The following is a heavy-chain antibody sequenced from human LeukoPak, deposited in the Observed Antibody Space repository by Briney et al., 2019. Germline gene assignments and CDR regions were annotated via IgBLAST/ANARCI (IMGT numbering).Heavy chain of an antibody. Sequence: GESLRISCKGSGYSFSRNWISWVRQMPGRGLEWMGTIDPSDSYTNYSPSFRGHVTISADKSITTAYLQWSSLKASDTAMYYCARLLYGYGSGSYYVDYWGQGTLVTVSS. J-gene: IGHJ4*02. CDR1: GYSFSRNW. V-gene: IGHV5-10-1*01. CDR3: ARLLYGYGSGSYYVDY. D-gene: IGHD3-10*01. CDR2: IDPSDSYT.